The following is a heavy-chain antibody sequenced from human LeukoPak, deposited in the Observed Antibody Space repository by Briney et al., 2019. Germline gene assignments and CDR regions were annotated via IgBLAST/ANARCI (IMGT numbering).Heavy chain of an antibody. CDR2: IYHSGST. J-gene: IGHJ4*02. Sequence: SETLSLTCTVSGYSISSGYYWGWIRQPPGKGLEWIGSIYHSGSTYYNPSLKSRVTISLDTSKNQFSLKLSSVTAADTAVYYCARGVVAAAGRTFDFWGQGTLVTVSS. D-gene: IGHD6-13*01. V-gene: IGHV4-38-2*02. CDR1: GYSISSGYY. CDR3: ARGVVAAAGRTFDF.